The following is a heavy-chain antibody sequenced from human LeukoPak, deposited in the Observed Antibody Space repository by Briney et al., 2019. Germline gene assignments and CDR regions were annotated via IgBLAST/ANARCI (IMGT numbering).Heavy chain of an antibody. Sequence: GGSLRLSCAVSGFTFSGFWMSWSRQAPGKGLEWVASINSDGSEGYYADVVKGRFTISRDNAKNSLYLQINSLRAEDTAVYYCARISPIKWEPHFDYWGQGTLVTVSS. CDR3: ARISPIKWEPHFDY. CDR2: INSDGSEG. J-gene: IGHJ4*02. V-gene: IGHV3-7*03. D-gene: IGHD1-26*01. CDR1: GFTFSGFW.